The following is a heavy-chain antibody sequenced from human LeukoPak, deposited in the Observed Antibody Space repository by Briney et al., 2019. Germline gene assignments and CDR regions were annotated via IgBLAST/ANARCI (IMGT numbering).Heavy chain of an antibody. J-gene: IGHJ5*02. CDR3: ARDHRGRPWEWFDP. CDR2: IIPIFGTA. D-gene: IGHD1-26*01. V-gene: IGHV1-69*06. Sequence: SVKVSCKASGGTFSSYAISWVRQAPGQGLEWMGGIIPIFGTANYAQKFQGRVTITADKSTSTAYMELSSLRSEDTAVYYCARDHRGRPWEWFDPWGQGTLVTVSS. CDR1: GGTFSSYA.